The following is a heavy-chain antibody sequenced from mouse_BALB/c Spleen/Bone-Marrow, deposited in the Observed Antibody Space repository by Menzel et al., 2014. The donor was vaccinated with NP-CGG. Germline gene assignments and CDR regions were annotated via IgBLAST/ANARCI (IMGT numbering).Heavy chain of an antibody. Sequence: EVQLQQSGPELVKPGASMKISCKASGYSFTGYTMNWVKQSHGKNLEWIGLINPYNGGTSYNRKFKGKATLTVDKSSSTAYMELLSLTSEDSAVYYCARNNDYDEEDYAMDYWGQGTSVTVSS. CDR3: ARNNDYDEEDYAMDY. J-gene: IGHJ4*01. V-gene: IGHV1-18*01. CDR2: INPYNGGT. D-gene: IGHD2-4*01. CDR1: GYSFTGYT.